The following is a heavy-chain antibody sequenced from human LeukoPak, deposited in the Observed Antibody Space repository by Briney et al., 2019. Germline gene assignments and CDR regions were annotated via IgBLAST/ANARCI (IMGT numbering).Heavy chain of an antibody. J-gene: IGHJ3*02. V-gene: IGHV4-30-2*01. CDR1: GVSISSGGYS. CDR2: IYHSGST. D-gene: IGHD1-26*01. CDR3: ARQPLYRTDAFDI. Sequence: SETLSLTCTVSGVSISSGGYSWSWIRQPPGKGLEWIGYIYHSGSTYYNPSLKSRVTISVDRSKNQFSLKLSSVTAADTAVYYCARQPLYRTDAFDIWGQGTMVTVSS.